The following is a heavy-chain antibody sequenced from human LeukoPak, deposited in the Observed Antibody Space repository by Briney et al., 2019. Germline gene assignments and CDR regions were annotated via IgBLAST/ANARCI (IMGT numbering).Heavy chain of an antibody. J-gene: IGHJ4*02. CDR2: ISGSGSST. CDR3: AKAAYTSGLWYFDS. V-gene: IGHV3-23*01. D-gene: IGHD6-19*01. Sequence: QPGASPRLSCVSSGLTFSRYDMSWVRPAPGQGLEWVSAISGSGSSTNYADSVKGRFTISRDNSKNTLYLQMNSLRAEDTAVYYCAKAAYTSGLWYFDSWGQGILVTVSS. CDR1: GLTFSRYD.